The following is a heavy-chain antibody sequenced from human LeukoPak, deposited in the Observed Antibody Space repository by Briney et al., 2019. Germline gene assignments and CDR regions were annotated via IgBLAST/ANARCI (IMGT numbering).Heavy chain of an antibody. CDR1: GFTFSSYS. D-gene: IGHD5-18*01. CDR3: AREGSPVDTAMVTGVDFDY. CDR2: ISSSSSTI. J-gene: IGHJ4*02. Sequence: PGGSLRLSCAASGFTFSSYSMNWVRQAPGKGLEWVSYISSSSSTIYYADSVKGRFTISRDNAKNSLYLQMNSLRAEDTAVYYCAREGSPVDTAMVTGVDFDYWGQGTLVTVSS. V-gene: IGHV3-48*01.